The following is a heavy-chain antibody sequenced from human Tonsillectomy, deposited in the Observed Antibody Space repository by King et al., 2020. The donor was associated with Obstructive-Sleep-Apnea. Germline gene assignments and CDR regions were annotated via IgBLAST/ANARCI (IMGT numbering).Heavy chain of an antibody. J-gene: IGHJ4*02. CDR2: IIPIFGTA. CDR1: GGTFSSYA. CDR3: ARAVPPSLGELSYPPYFDY. Sequence: VQLVESGAEVKKPGSSVKVSCKASGGTFSSYAISWVRQAPGQGLEWMGGIIPIFGTANYAQKFQGRVTITADESTRTAYMELSSLRSEDTAVYYCARAVPPSLGELSYPPYFDYWGQGTLVTVSS. D-gene: IGHD3-16*02. V-gene: IGHV1-69*01.